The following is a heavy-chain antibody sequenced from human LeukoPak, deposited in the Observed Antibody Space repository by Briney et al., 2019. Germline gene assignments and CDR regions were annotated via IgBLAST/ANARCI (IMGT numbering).Heavy chain of an antibody. V-gene: IGHV3-11*01. CDR1: GFTFSDYY. CDR3: ARDNYYDSSGYYNPTDY. Sequence: PGGSLRLSCAASGFTFSDYYMSWIRQAPGKGLEWVSYISSSGSTIYYADSVKGRFTISRDNAKNSLYLQMNSLRAEDTAVYYCARDNYYDSSGYYNPTDYWGQGTLVTVSS. J-gene: IGHJ4*02. CDR2: ISSSGSTI. D-gene: IGHD3-22*01.